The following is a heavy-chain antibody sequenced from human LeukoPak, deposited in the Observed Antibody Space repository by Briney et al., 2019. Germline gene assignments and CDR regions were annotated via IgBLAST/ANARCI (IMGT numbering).Heavy chain of an antibody. CDR2: IYYSGNT. J-gene: IGHJ4*02. CDR3: ARGSSGWLRFDY. Sequence: SETLSLTCTVSGGSISSGGYYWSWIRQHPGKGLEWIGNIYYSGNTYYNPSLKSRVTISADTSKNQFSLKLSSVTAADTAVYYCARGSSGWLRFDYWGQGTLVTVAS. D-gene: IGHD6-19*01. V-gene: IGHV4-31*03. CDR1: GGSISSGGYY.